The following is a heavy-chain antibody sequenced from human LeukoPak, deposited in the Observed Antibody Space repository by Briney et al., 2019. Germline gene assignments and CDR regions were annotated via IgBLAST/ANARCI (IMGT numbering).Heavy chain of an antibody. J-gene: IGHJ5*02. CDR1: GFIFSQYS. D-gene: IGHD5-12*01. CDR3: ARGAGNSGYGCDL. CDR2: IRSSSET. V-gene: IGHV3-48*01. Sequence: GGSLRLSCAASGFIFSQYSMNWVRQAPGKGLEWVSHIRSSSETFYADSVKGRFTISRDNARNSLYLQMNNLRGEDTAIYYCARGAGNSGYGCDLWGQGTLVTVSS.